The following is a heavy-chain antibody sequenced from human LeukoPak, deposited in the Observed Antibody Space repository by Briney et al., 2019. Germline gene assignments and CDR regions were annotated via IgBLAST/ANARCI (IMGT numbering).Heavy chain of an antibody. V-gene: IGHV4-59*12. Sequence: SETLCLTCTVSGGSISSYYWSWIRQPPGKGLEWIGYIYYSGSTNYNPSLKSRVTISVDTSKNQFSLKLSSVTAADTAVYYCARGRSLDDFWSGYSPYYFDYWGQGTLVTVSS. CDR3: ARGRSLDDFWSGYSPYYFDY. J-gene: IGHJ4*02. D-gene: IGHD3-3*01. CDR2: IYYSGST. CDR1: GGSISSYY.